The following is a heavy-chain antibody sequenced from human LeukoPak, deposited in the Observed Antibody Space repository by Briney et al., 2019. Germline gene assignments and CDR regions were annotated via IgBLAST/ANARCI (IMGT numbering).Heavy chain of an antibody. J-gene: IGHJ1*01. D-gene: IGHD4-17*01. CDR1: GGSFSGYY. CDR3: ARGEDGDYYFQH. V-gene: IGHV4-34*01. CDR2: ISHSGSS. Sequence: PSETLSLTCAVYGGSFSGYYWSCIRQPPGKGLEWIGEISHSGSSNYNPSLKSRVTISVDTSKNQFSLKLSSVTAADTAVYYCARGEDGDYYFQHWGQGTLVTVSS.